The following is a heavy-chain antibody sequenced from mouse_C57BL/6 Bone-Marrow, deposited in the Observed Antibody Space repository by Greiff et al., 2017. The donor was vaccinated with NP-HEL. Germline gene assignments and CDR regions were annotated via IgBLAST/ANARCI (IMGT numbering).Heavy chain of an antibody. D-gene: IGHD1-1*01. J-gene: IGHJ4*01. Sequence: EVNVVESGGGLVQSGRSLRLSCATSGFTFSDFYMEWVRQAPGKGLEWIAASRNKANDYTTEYSASVKGRFIVSRDTSQSILYLQMNALRAEDTAIYYCARDYYYGSSYAMDYWGQGTSVTVSS. V-gene: IGHV7-1*01. CDR2: SRNKANDYTT. CDR1: GFTFSDFY. CDR3: ARDYYYGSSYAMDY.